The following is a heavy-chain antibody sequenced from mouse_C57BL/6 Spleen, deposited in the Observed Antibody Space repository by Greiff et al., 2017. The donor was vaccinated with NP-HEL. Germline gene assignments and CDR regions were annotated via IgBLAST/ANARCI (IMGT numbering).Heavy chain of an antibody. CDR3: TRDDYEYDGTWFAY. D-gene: IGHD2-4*01. Sequence: EVQLVESGEGLVKPGGSLKLSCAASGFTFSSYAMSWVRQTPEKRLEWVAYISSGGDYIYYADTVKGRFTISRDNARNTLYLQMSSLKSEDTAMYYCTRDDYEYDGTWFAYWGQGTLVTVSA. CDR1: GFTFSSYA. CDR2: ISSGGDYI. J-gene: IGHJ3*01. V-gene: IGHV5-9-1*02.